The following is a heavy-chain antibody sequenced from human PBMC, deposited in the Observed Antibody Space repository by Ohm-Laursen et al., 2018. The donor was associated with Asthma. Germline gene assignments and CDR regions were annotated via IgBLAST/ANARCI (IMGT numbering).Heavy chain of an antibody. CDR1: GYTFSRYS. Sequence: SLRLSCAASGYTFSRYSIHWVRQAPGKGLEWVSSISDTSKYIYYADSVRGRFTVSRDNAKNSVDLQMDRLRAEDTAVYYCARGMLISGVVITPYDNWGQGILVNVSS. V-gene: IGHV3-21*01. CDR2: ISDTSKYI. D-gene: IGHD3-3*01. CDR3: ARGMLISGVVITPYDN. J-gene: IGHJ4*02.